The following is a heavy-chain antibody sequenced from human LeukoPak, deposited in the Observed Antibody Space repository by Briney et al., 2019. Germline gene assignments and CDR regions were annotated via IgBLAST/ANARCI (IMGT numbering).Heavy chain of an antibody. Sequence: GGSLRLSCAAPGFTFSSYAMSWVRQAPGKGLEWVSAISGSGGSTYYADSVKGRFTISRDNSKNTLYLQMNSLRAEDTAVYYCAKGRATRRGYYYYGMDVWGQGTTVTVSS. D-gene: IGHD1/OR15-1a*01. CDR1: GFTFSSYA. V-gene: IGHV3-23*01. J-gene: IGHJ6*02. CDR2: ISGSGGST. CDR3: AKGRATRRGYYYYGMDV.